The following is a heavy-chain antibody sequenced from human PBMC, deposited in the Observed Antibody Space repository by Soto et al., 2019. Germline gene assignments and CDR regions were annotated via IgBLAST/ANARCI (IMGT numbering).Heavy chain of an antibody. CDR1: GGTFSSYA. CDR2: IIPIFGTA. D-gene: IGHD3-22*01. CDR3: ASYPYYYDRTDAFDI. J-gene: IGHJ3*02. Sequence: QVQLVQSGAEVKKPGSSVKVSCKASGGTFSSYAISWVRQAPGQGLEWMGGIIPIFGTANYAQKFQGRVTMTADESTITAYMELSSLRAEDTAVYYCASYPYYYDRTDAFDIWGQGTMVTVSS. V-gene: IGHV1-69*12.